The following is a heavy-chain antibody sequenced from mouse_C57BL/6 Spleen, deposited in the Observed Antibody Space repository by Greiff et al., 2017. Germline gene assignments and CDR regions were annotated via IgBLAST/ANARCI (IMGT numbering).Heavy chain of an antibody. J-gene: IGHJ2*01. D-gene: IGHD4-1*02. V-gene: IGHV7-3*01. Sequence: EVKLLESGGGLVQPGGSLSLSCAASGFTFTDYYMSWVRQPPGKALEWLGFIRNKANGYTTEYSASVKGRFTISRDNSQSILYLQMNALRAEDSATYYCARTTGPLDYGGQGTTLTVSS. CDR1: GFTFTDYY. CDR2: IRNKANGYTT. CDR3: ARTTGPLDY.